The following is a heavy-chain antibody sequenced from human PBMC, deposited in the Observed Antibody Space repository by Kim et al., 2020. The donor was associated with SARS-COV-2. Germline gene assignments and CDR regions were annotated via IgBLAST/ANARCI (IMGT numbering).Heavy chain of an antibody. V-gene: IGHV3-43*01. Sequence: ADTVKGRFTISRDNSKNSLYLQMNSLRTEDTALYYCAKGGGFWSGYWLDYWGQGTLVTVSS. CDR3: AKGGGFWSGYWLDY. J-gene: IGHJ4*02. D-gene: IGHD3-3*01.